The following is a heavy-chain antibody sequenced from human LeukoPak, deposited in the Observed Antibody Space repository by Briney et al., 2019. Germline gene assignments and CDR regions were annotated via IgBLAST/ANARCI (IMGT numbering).Heavy chain of an antibody. Sequence: SETLSLTSTVSVYSLSSVSYWAWTRQPPGKGLDWIGKIYHSGTTYYNQSLKSRVTMSVDTSKNQFSLKLSSVTAADTAVYYCAREGDSSSVGWFDRWGQGTLVTVSS. V-gene: IGHV4-38-2*02. CDR2: IYHSGTT. D-gene: IGHD6-13*01. J-gene: IGHJ5*02. CDR1: VYSLSSVSY. CDR3: AREGDSSSVGWFDR.